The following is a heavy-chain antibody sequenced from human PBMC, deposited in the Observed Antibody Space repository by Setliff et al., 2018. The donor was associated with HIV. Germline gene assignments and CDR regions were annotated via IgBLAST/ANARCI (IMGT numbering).Heavy chain of an antibody. CDR2: IGSNGGST. CDR3: ARKVRGVRVYAFDI. D-gene: IGHD3-10*01. Sequence: GGSLRLSCAASGFTFSDYYMSWIRQAPGKGLEWVSVIGSNGGSTYYADSVKGRFTISRDNAKNSLYLQMNSLRAEDTAVYYCARKVRGVRVYAFDIWGQGTMVTVSS. J-gene: IGHJ3*02. V-gene: IGHV3-11*01. CDR1: GFTFSDYY.